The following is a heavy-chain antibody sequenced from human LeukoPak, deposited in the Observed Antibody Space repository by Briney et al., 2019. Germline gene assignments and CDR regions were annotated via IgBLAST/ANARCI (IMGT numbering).Heavy chain of an antibody. Sequence: GASVKVSCKASDFSFTSYGMSWVRQAPGQGLEWMGWISAYNGSTKYAQKLRGRVTMTRDTSTSTVYMELSSLRSEDTAVYYCARVRRTAYWGQGTLVTVSS. V-gene: IGHV1-18*01. CDR1: DFSFTSYG. J-gene: IGHJ4*02. D-gene: IGHD1-14*01. CDR3: ARVRRTAY. CDR2: ISAYNGST.